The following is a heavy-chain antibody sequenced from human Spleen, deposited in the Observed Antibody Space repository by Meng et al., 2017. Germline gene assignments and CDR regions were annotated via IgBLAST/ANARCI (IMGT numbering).Heavy chain of an antibody. D-gene: IGHD6-19*01. CDR3: ARLTSVAGTSRGDY. CDR1: GFTVSHNY. CDR2: ISYDGSNK. V-gene: IGHV3-30*03. Sequence: GESLKISCAASGFTVSHNYMSWVRQAPGKGLEWVAVISYDGSNKYYADSVKGRFTISRDNSKNTLYLQMNSLRAEDTAVYYCARLTSVAGTSRGDYWGQGTLVTVSS. J-gene: IGHJ4*02.